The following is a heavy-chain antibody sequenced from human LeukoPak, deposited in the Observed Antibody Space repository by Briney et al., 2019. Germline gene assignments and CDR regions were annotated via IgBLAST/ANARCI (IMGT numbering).Heavy chain of an antibody. D-gene: IGHD5-18*01. CDR2: INHSGST. CDR1: GGSFSGYY. V-gene: IGHV4-34*01. J-gene: IGHJ4*02. CDR3: ARVPYLGYSYGFRSGRGGIYFDY. Sequence: SETLSLTCAVYGGSFSGYYWSWIRQPPGKGLEWIGEINHSGSTNYSPSRKSRVTISVDTSKNQFSLKLRSVTAADTAVYYCARVPYLGYSYGFRSGRGGIYFDYWGQGTLVTVSS.